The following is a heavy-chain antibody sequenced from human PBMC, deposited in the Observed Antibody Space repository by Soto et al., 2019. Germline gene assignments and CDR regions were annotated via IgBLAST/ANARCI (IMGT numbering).Heavy chain of an antibody. V-gene: IGHV3-23*01. CDR1: GFTFSSYA. D-gene: IGHD4-17*01. J-gene: IGHJ5*02. CDR3: ASFRNYGGRRRLFGNWFDP. CDR2: ISGSGGST. Sequence: GGSLRLSCAASGFTFSSYAMSWVRQAPGKGLEWVSAISGSGGSTYYADSVKGRFTISRDNSKNTLYLQMNSLRAEDTAVYYCASFRNYGGRRRLFGNWFDPWGQGTLVTVSS.